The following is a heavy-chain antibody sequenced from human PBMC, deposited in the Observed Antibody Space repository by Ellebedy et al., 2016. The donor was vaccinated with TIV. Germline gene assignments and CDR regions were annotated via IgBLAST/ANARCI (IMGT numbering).Heavy chain of an antibody. CDR3: TKLPTGRVARDVGVSWFAT. Sequence: GESLKISCVVSGFTLSDYSMTWVRQAPGRGLEYVAVISGIGPYTYYADSAKGRFTVSRDTSQKTVYLHMNSLRADDTAVYYCTKLPTGRVARDVGVSWFATWGRGTLVTVSS. D-gene: IGHD1-26*01. CDR1: GFTLSDYS. J-gene: IGHJ5*02. CDR2: ISGIGPYT. V-gene: IGHV3-23*01.